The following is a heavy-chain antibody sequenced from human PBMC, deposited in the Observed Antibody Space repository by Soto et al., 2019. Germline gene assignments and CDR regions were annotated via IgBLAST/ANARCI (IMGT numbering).Heavy chain of an antibody. J-gene: IGHJ6*02. D-gene: IGHD3-10*01. CDR2: INGGNGNT. CDR1: GYTFTSYA. CDR3: ARRGDGMDV. Sequence: QVQLVQSGAEEKKPGASVKVSCKASGYTFTSYAMHWVRQAPGQRLEWMGWINGGNGNTKYSQKFQGRVTITRDTSASTAYMELSSLRSEDTAVYYCARRGDGMDVWGQGTTVTVSS. V-gene: IGHV1-3*05.